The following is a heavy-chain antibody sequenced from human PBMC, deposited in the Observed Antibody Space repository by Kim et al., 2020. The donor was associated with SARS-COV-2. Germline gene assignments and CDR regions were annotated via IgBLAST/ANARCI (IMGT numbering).Heavy chain of an antibody. CDR1: GFTFSSYW. Sequence: GGSLRLSCAASGFTFSSYWMHWVRQAPGKGLVWVSRINSDGSSTSYADSVKGRFTISRDNAKNTLYLQMNSLRAEDTAVYYCASLTIAAAGTGIDYWGQGTLVTVSS. CDR2: INSDGSST. CDR3: ASLTIAAAGTGIDY. J-gene: IGHJ4*02. V-gene: IGHV3-74*01. D-gene: IGHD6-13*01.